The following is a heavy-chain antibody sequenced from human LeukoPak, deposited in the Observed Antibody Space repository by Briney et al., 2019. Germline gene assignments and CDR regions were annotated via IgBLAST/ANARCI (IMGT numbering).Heavy chain of an antibody. CDR1: GYSFTDYY. CDR2: IDPDSGGT. V-gene: IGHV1-2*02. D-gene: IGHD3-10*01. CDR3: ARDHTSGSYHPDY. Sequence: ASVKASCKASGYSFTDYYIHWVRQAPGQGLEWMGWIDPDSGGTNYAQKFQGRVTMTRDSSNTTAYMELSRLTSDDTAVYYCARDHTSGSYHPDYWGQGTLVTVSS. J-gene: IGHJ4*02.